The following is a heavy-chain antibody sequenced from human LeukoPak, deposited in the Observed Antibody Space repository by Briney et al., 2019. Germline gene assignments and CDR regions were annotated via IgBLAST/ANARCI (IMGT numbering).Heavy chain of an antibody. CDR1: GFTFDDYG. J-gene: IGHJ4*02. CDR3: ARDGSYDSSGYYFNFDY. D-gene: IGHD3-22*01. V-gene: IGHV3-20*04. Sequence: TGGPLRLSCAASGFTFDDYGMSWVRQAPGKGLEGVSGINWNGGSTGYADSVKGRFPISRDNAKNSLYLQMNSLRAEDTALYYCARDGSYDSSGYYFNFDYWGQGTLVTVSS. CDR2: INWNGGST.